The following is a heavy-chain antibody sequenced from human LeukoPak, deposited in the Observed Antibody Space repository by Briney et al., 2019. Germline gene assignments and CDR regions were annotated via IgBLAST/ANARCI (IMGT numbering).Heavy chain of an antibody. D-gene: IGHD3-16*01. V-gene: IGHV4-30-2*01. CDR3: ARAYYGYAFHI. Sequence: PSETLSLTCAVSGDSISSGTYSWIWIRQPPGKGLEWIGYIYHSGSTYYNPSLKSRVTISVDWPKNQFSLKLSSVTAADTAVYYCARAYYGYAFHIWGQGTMVTVSS. J-gene: IGHJ3*02. CDR2: IYHSGST. CDR1: GDSISSGTYS.